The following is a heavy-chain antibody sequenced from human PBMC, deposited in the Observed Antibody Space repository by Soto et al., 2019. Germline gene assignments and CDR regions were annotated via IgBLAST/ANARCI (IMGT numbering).Heavy chain of an antibody. D-gene: IGHD3-22*01. CDR3: ARDVYYYDSSGYGEYYYYGMDV. CDR2: IYYSGST. CDR1: GGSISSGGYY. V-gene: IGHV4-31*03. J-gene: IGHJ6*02. Sequence: LSLTCTVSGGSISSGGYYWSWIRQHPGKGLEWIGYIYYSGSTYYNPSLKSRVTISVDTSKNQFSLKLSSVTAADTAVYYCARDVYYYDSSGYGEYYYYGMDVWGQGTTVTVSS.